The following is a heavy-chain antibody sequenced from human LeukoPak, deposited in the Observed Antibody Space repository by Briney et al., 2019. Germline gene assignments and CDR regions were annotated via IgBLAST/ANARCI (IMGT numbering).Heavy chain of an antibody. D-gene: IGHD4-17*01. J-gene: IGHJ6*03. CDR1: GGSFSGYY. V-gene: IGHV4-34*01. CDR2: INHSGST. CDR3: ARHTVYYYMDV. Sequence: SETLSLTCAVYGGSFSGYYWSWIRQPPGKGLEWIGEINHSGSTNYNPSLKSRVTISVDTSKNQFSLKLSSVTAADTAVYYCARHTVYYYMDVWGKGPRSPSP.